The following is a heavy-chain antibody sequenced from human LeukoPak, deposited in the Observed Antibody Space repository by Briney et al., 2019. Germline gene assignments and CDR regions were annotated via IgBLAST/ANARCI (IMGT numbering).Heavy chain of an antibody. D-gene: IGHD7-27*01. J-gene: IGHJ3*02. CDR2: IRSKANSYAT. CDR3: TRRQLGADPQDAFDI. CDR1: GFTFSGSA. V-gene: IGHV3-73*01. Sequence: GGSLRLSCAASGFTFSGSAMHWVRQASGKGLEWVGRIRSKANSYATAYAASVKGRFTISRDDSKNTAYLQMNSLKTEDTAVYYCTRRQLGADPQDAFDIWGQGTMVTVSS.